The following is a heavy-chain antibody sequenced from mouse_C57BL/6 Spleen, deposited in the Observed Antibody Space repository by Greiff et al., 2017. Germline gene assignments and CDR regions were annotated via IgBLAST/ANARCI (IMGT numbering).Heavy chain of an antibody. Sequence: VQLQQSGPELVKPGASVKISCKASGYTFTDYYMNWVKQSHGKSLEWIGDINPNNGGTSYNQKFKGKATLTVDKSSSTAYMELRSLTSEDSAVYYCARSLYDYDPPLFAYWGQGTLGTVSA. CDR1: GYTFTDYY. CDR2: INPNNGGT. J-gene: IGHJ3*01. V-gene: IGHV1-26*01. D-gene: IGHD2-4*01. CDR3: ARSLYDYDPPLFAY.